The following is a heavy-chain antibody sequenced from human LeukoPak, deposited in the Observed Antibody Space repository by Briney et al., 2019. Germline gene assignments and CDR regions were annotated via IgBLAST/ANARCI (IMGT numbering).Heavy chain of an antibody. CDR2: ISSSSSYI. Sequence: GGSLRLSCAASGFTFSSYSMTWVRQAPGKGLEWVSSISSSSSYIYYADSVKGRFTISRDNAKNSLYLQMNSLRAEDTAAYYCARGYYYDSSGYYTEYFQHWGQGTLVTVSS. CDR1: GFTFSSYS. CDR3: ARGYYYDSSGYYTEYFQH. V-gene: IGHV3-21*01. J-gene: IGHJ1*01. D-gene: IGHD3-22*01.